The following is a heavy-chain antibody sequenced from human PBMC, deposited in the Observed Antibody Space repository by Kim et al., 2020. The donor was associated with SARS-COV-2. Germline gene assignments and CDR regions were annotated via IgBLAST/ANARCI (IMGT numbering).Heavy chain of an antibody. CDR2: IIPIFGTA. Sequence: SVKVSCKASGGTFSSYAISWVRQAPGQGLEWMGGIIPIFGTANYAQKFQGRVTITADESTSTAYMELSSLRSEDTAVYYCALVPGYYYDSSGYQSTFFDYWGQGTLVTVSS. CDR1: GGTFSSYA. CDR3: ALVPGYYYDSSGYQSTFFDY. D-gene: IGHD3-22*01. V-gene: IGHV1-69*01. J-gene: IGHJ4*02.